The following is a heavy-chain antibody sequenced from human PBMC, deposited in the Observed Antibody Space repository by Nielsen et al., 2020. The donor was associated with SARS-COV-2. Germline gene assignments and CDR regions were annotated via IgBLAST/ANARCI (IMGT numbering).Heavy chain of an antibody. Sequence: GESLKISCAASGLVLSTYAMSWVRQAPGKGLEWVSAIHGSGGGTYFAEYVKGRFTISRDQSKNTLYLQMNSLRAEDTAVYYCVRDSSVVIWSGYPVDWGQGTLVTVSS. CDR2: IHGSGGGT. J-gene: IGHJ4*02. D-gene: IGHD3-3*01. CDR3: VRDSSVVIWSGYPVD. CDR1: GLVLSTYA. V-gene: IGHV3-23*01.